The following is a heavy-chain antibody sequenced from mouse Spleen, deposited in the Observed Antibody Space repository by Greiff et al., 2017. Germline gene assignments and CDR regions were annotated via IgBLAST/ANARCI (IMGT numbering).Heavy chain of an antibody. V-gene: IGHV5-16*01. Sequence: EVKVVESEGGLVQPGSSMKLSCTASGFTFSDYYMAWVRQVPEKGLEWVANINYDGSSTYYLDSLKSRFIISRDNAKNILYLQMSSLKSEDTATYYCARLRCNYWYFDVWGAGTTVTVSS. CDR3: ARLRCNYWYFDV. CDR1: GFTFSDYY. CDR2: INYDGSST. J-gene: IGHJ1*01.